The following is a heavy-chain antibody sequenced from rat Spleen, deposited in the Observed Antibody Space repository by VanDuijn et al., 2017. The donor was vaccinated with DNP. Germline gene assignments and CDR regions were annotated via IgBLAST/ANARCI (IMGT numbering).Heavy chain of an antibody. CDR2: ISTGGGNT. V-gene: IGHV5S11*01. CDR1: GFTFSNYS. Sequence: EVQLVESGGGLVQPGRSMKLSCAASGFTFSNYSMAWVRQAPTQCLDWVASISTGGGNTYYRDSVKGRFTISRDNAKSTIYLQMDSLMSEETATYYCARVQLGYYALDAWGQGTSVTVSS. CDR3: ARVQLGYYALDA. D-gene: IGHD5-1*01. J-gene: IGHJ4*01.